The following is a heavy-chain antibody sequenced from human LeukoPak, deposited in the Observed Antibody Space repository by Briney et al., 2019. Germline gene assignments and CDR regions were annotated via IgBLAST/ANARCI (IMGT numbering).Heavy chain of an antibody. D-gene: IGHD2-2*01. V-gene: IGHV3-15*01. Sequence: GGSLRLSCAASGFTFSNAWMSWVRQAPGKGLEWVGRIKSKTDGGTTDYAAPVKGRFTISRDDSKNTLYLQMNSLKTEDTAVYYCTTDRYCSSTSCSAHDAFDIWGQGTMVTVSS. J-gene: IGHJ3*02. CDR1: GFTFSNAW. CDR2: IKSKTDGGTT. CDR3: TTDRYCSSTSCSAHDAFDI.